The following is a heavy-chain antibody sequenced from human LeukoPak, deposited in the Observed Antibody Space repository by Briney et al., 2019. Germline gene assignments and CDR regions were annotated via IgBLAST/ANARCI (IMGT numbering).Heavy chain of an antibody. CDR2: IYPGDSDT. CDR1: GYSFTNYW. Sequence: PGESLKISCKGSGYSFTNYWIGWVRPMPGKGLEWMGIIYPGDSDTRYSPSFQGQVTISADKSVSTAYLQWSSLKASDTAMYYCARPRSSGTGPFDYWGQGTLVTVSS. V-gene: IGHV5-51*01. D-gene: IGHD3-10*01. J-gene: IGHJ4*02. CDR3: ARPRSSGTGPFDY.